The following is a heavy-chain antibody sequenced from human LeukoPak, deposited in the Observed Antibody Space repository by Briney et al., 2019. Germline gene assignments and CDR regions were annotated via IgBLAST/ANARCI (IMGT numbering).Heavy chain of an antibody. Sequence: GGSLRLSCEASGFTFNSRAMSWVRQSPGKGLEWVSAISDSGARTYYADSVRGRFTISRDNFKNILYLHLNSPRAEDTAVYYCAKENFGANYFDYWGQGSLVTVSA. CDR3: AKENFGANYFDY. J-gene: IGHJ4*02. D-gene: IGHD4-17*01. CDR1: GFTFNSRA. CDR2: ISDSGART. V-gene: IGHV3-23*01.